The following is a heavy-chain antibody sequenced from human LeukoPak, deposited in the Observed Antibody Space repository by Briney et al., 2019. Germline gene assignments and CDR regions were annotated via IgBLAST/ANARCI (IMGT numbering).Heavy chain of an antibody. Sequence: SQTLSLTCAISGDSVSSNSAAWNWIRQSPSRGLEWLGRTYYRSKWYNDYAVSVKSRITINPDTSKNQFSLQLNSVTPEDTAVYYCARDSYYYDSSGYYLVFYMDVWGKGTTVTVS. CDR1: GDSVSSNSAA. V-gene: IGHV6-1*01. J-gene: IGHJ6*03. D-gene: IGHD3-22*01. CDR3: ARDSYYYDSSGYYLVFYMDV. CDR2: TYYRSKWYN.